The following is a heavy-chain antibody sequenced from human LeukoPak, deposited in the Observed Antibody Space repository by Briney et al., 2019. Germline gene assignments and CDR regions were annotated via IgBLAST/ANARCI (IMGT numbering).Heavy chain of an antibody. J-gene: IGHJ3*02. V-gene: IGHV4-39*07. CDR3: ARSDGYGLVGI. CDR2: IYSSGST. CDR1: GVSISSYY. Sequence: SETLSLTCTVSGVSISSYYWGWIRQPPGKTLEWIGSIYSSGSTCYNPSLKSRVIIIIDTPKNHFSLTLSSVTAADTAVYYCARSDGYGLVGIWGQGTMVTVSS. D-gene: IGHD3-10*01.